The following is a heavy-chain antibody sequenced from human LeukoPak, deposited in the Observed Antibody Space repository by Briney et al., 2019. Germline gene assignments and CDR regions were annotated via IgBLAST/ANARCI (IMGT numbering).Heavy chain of an antibody. CDR3: AKWGSGSYTYYFDY. D-gene: IGHD3-10*01. Sequence: PGGSLRLSCAASGFSFSTYAMSWVSQGPGKGLEWVSGISGSGGSTFYADSVKGRFTVSRDNSKNTLYLQMNSLRAEDTAVYYCAKWGSGSYTYYFDYWGQGTLVTVSS. J-gene: IGHJ4*02. CDR2: ISGSGGST. CDR1: GFSFSTYA. V-gene: IGHV3-23*01.